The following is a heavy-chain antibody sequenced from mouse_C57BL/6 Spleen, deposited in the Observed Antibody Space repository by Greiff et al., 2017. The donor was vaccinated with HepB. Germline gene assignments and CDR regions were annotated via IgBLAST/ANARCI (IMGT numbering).Heavy chain of an antibody. CDR1: GYTFTDYY. CDR2: INPYNGGT. Sequence: EVQLQQSGPVLVKPGASVKMSCKASGYTFTDYYMNWVKQSHGKSLEWIGVINPYNGGTSYNQKFKGKATLTVDKSSSTAYMELNSLTSEDSAVYYCATYDGYYDAMDYWGQGTSVTVSS. D-gene: IGHD2-3*01. V-gene: IGHV1-19*01. J-gene: IGHJ4*01. CDR3: ATYDGYYDAMDY.